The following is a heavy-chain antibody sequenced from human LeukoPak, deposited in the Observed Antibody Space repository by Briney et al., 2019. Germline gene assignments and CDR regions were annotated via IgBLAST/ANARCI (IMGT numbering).Heavy chain of an antibody. Sequence: SVKVSCKASGGTFSSYAISWVRQAPGQGLEWMGGIIPIFGTANYAQKFQGRVTITTDESTSTAYMELSSLRSEDTAVYYCARERVTFGGVIVISPSGGGYYYGMDVWGQGTTVTVSS. V-gene: IGHV1-69*05. J-gene: IGHJ6*02. CDR1: GGTFSSYA. CDR3: ARERVTFGGVIVISPSGGGYYYGMDV. CDR2: IIPIFGTA. D-gene: IGHD3-16*02.